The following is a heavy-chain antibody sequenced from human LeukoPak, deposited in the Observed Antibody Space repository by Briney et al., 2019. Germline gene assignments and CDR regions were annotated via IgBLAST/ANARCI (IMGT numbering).Heavy chain of an antibody. V-gene: IGHV4-61*02. J-gene: IGHJ3*02. CDR2: IYTSGST. Sequence: SQTLSLTRTVSGGSISSGSYYWSWIRQPAGKGLEWIGRIYTSGSTNYNPSLKSRVTISVDTSKNQFSLKLSSVTAADTAVYYCARIVVVPAGAFDIWGQGTMVTVSS. D-gene: IGHD2-2*01. CDR1: GGSISSGSYY. CDR3: ARIVVVPAGAFDI.